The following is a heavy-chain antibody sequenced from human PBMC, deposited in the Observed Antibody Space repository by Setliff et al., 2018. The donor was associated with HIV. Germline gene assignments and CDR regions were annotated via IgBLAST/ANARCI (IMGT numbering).Heavy chain of an antibody. Sequence: PSETLSLTCTVSGGSISSGGYYWSWIRQHPGKGLEWTGYIYYSGSTYYNPSLKSRVSISLDTSKNQFSLKLSSVTAADTGIYYCARHRSYGDYDPNWFDPWGQGTLVTVSS. CDR3: ARHRSYGDYDPNWFDP. V-gene: IGHV4-39*01. CDR1: GGSISSGGYY. CDR2: IYYSGST. D-gene: IGHD4-17*01. J-gene: IGHJ5*02.